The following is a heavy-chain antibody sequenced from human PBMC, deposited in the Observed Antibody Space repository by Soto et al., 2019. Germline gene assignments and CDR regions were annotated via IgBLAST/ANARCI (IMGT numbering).Heavy chain of an antibody. Sequence: QVQLVQSGAEVQNPGSSVKVSCKASGDTFSSYAISWVRQAPGQALEWSGGIIPIFGTANYAQKDQVRVTILHDESTSPAYMEQSSLRVEETAVYYCARSHTDMVLGSTTRGPGENGMCVWGRGSTVTASS. V-gene: IGHV1-69*01. J-gene: IGHJ6*02. CDR1: GDTFSSYA. CDR2: IIPIFGTA. D-gene: IGHD5-18*01. CDR3: ARSHTDMVLGSTTRGPGENGMCV.